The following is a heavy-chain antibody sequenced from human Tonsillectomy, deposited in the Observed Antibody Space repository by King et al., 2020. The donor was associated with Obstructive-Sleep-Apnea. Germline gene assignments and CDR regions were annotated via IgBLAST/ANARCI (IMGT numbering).Heavy chain of an antibody. D-gene: IGHD3-10*01. CDR2: ISSSGSTI. CDR3: AREEYYYGPGSYKGVYYFDY. V-gene: IGHV3-11*01. Sequence: VQLVESGGGLVKPGGSLRLSCAASGFTFSDYYMNWIRQAPGKGLEWVSYISSSGSTIYYADSVKGRFTISRDNAKNSLYLQMNSLRAEDTAVYYCAREEYYYGPGSYKGVYYFDYWGQGTLVTVSS. CDR1: GFTFSDYY. J-gene: IGHJ4*02.